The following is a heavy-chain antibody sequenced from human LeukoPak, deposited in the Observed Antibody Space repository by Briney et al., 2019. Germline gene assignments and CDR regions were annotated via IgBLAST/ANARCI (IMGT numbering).Heavy chain of an antibody. CDR2: IRYDGSNK. CDR1: GFTFSSYG. V-gene: IGHV3-30*02. D-gene: IGHD4-17*01. Sequence: GSLRLSCAASGFTFSSYGMHWVRQAPGKGLEWVAFIRYDGSNKYYADSVKGRFTISRDNSKNTLYLQMNSLRAEDTAVYYCASTLRENSGGGYYFDYWGQGTLVTVSS. CDR3: ASTLRENSGGGYYFDY. J-gene: IGHJ4*02.